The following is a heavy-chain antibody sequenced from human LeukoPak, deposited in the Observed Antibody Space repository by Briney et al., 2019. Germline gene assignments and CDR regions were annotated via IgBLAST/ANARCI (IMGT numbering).Heavy chain of an antibody. D-gene: IGHD6-25*01. V-gene: IGHV3-23*01. Sequence: GGSLRLSCEASGFTFSTYVMSWVRQAPGKGLECVSSISGSGGTTYYADSVKGRFTISRDNSKNTVYLQMNSLRAEDTAVYYCAKGRSRQRSLYYYYMDVWGKGTTVTVSS. CDR3: AKGRSRQRSLYYYYMDV. J-gene: IGHJ6*03. CDR1: GFTFSTYV. CDR2: ISGSGGTT.